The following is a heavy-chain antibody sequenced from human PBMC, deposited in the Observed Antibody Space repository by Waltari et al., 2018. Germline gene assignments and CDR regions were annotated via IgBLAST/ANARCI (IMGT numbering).Heavy chain of an antibody. Sequence: QVQLVQSGAEVKKPGASVKVSCKASGYTFTSYDINWVRQATGQGLEWRGWMNPNSGKTGYSQKSQGRVTIPRNPSKSTPDRERRSRESGDTAVYSGGGGGVGAPFDYWGQGTLVTVSS. CDR3: GGGGVGAPFDY. D-gene: IGHD1-26*01. V-gene: IGHV1-8*02. CDR1: GYTFTSYD. CDR2: MNPNSGKT. J-gene: IGHJ4*02.